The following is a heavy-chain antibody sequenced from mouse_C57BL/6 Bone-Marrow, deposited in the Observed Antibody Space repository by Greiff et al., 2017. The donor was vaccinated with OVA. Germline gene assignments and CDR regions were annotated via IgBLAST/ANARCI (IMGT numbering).Heavy chain of an antibody. D-gene: IGHD1-1*02. CDR3: ARQYYDGGLDY. Sequence: EVQRVESGGDLVKPGGSLKLSCAASGFTFSSYGMSWVRPTPDKRLEWVATISSGGSYTYYPDSVKGRFTISRDNAKNTLYLQMSSLKSEDTAMYYCARQYYDGGLDYRGPGTTLTVSS. CDR1: GFTFSSYG. V-gene: IGHV5-6*01. J-gene: IGHJ2*01. CDR2: ISSGGSYT.